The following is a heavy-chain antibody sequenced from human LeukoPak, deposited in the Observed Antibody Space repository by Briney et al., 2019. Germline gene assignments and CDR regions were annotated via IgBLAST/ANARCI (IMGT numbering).Heavy chain of an antibody. CDR3: ARDNSVEDTAWWFDP. D-gene: IGHD4-23*01. CDR1: GYTFTIYY. Sequence: ASVKVSCKASGYTFTIYYMHWVRQAPGQGVEWMGIINPSGGSTSYAQKFQGRVTMTRDMSTSTDYMELSSLRSEDTAVYYCARDNSVEDTAWWFDPWGQGTLVTVSS. CDR2: INPSGGST. J-gene: IGHJ5*02. V-gene: IGHV1-46*01.